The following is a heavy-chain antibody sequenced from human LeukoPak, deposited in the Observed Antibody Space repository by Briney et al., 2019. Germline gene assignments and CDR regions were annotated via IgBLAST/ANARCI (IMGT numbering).Heavy chain of an antibody. CDR2: IKQDGSEK. D-gene: IGHD6-19*01. CDR1: GFTFSSYW. Sequence: GGSLRLSCAASGFTFSSYWMSWVRQAPGKGLEWVANIKQDGSEKYYVDSVKGRFTISRDNAKNSLYLQMNSLRAEDTAVYYCAKEGSGWSIDYYMDVWGKGTTVTVSS. J-gene: IGHJ6*03. V-gene: IGHV3-7*03. CDR3: AKEGSGWSIDYYMDV.